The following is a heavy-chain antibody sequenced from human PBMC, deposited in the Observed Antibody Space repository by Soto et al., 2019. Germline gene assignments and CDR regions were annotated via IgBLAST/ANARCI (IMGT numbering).Heavy chain of an antibody. J-gene: IGHJ4*01. CDR2: INSGNGNT. CDR3: ARDDSGFSGSHYIDYFNY. D-gene: IGHD1-26*01. CDR1: GNTVPNYA. Sequence: ASVKVSCKASGNTVPNYAIHWVRQAPGQRLEWMGRINSGNGNTYYSEHYQSRVTFTRDTSASTVNIKLRSLTSEDTAVYYCARDDSGFSGSHYIDYFNYWG. V-gene: IGHV1-3*04.